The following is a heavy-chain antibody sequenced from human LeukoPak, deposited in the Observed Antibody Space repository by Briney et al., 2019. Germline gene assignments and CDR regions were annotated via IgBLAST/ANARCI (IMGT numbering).Heavy chain of an antibody. V-gene: IGHV4-31*03. CDR3: ARGHYDSSGYYLGYFDY. Sequence: SETLSLTCTVSGGSISSGGYYWSWIRQHPGQGLEWIGYIYYSGSTYYNPSLESRVTISVDTSKNQFSLKLSSVTAADTAVYYCARGHYDSSGYYLGYFDYWGQGTLVTVSS. CDR1: GGSISSGGYY. J-gene: IGHJ4*02. CDR2: IYYSGST. D-gene: IGHD3-22*01.